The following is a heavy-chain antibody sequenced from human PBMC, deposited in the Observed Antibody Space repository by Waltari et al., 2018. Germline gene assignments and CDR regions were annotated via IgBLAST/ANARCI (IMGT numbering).Heavy chain of an antibody. CDR1: GGSISSSSYY. Sequence: QLQLQESGPGLVKPSETLSLTCTVSGGSISSSSYYWGWIRQPPGKGLEWIGSIYYSGTPYYIPSLRNRVTISGDTSKNQFSLKLSSVTAADTAVYYCARHASNNYDSSGYYTPFDYWVQGTLVTVSS. CDR3: ARHASNNYDSSGYYTPFDY. J-gene: IGHJ4*02. CDR2: IYYSGTP. D-gene: IGHD3-22*01. V-gene: IGHV4-39*07.